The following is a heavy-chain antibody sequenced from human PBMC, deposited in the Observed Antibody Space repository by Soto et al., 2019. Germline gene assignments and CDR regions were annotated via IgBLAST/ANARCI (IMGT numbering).Heavy chain of an antibody. CDR1: GYTFTSYY. J-gene: IGHJ5*02. V-gene: IGHV1-46*03. CDR3: ARLRIAARRHVGVGPPGWSDP. CDR2: INPSGGST. D-gene: IGHD6-6*01. Sequence: ASVKVSCKASGYTFTSYYMHWVRQAPGQGLEWMGIINPSGGSTSYAQKFQGRVTMTRDTSTSTVYMELSSLRSEDTAVYYCARLRIAARRHVGVGPPGWSDPWGQGTLVTVSS.